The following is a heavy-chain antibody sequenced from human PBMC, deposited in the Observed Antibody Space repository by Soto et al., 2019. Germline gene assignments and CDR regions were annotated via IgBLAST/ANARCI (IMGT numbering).Heavy chain of an antibody. V-gene: IGHV3-30*03. CDR3: STHESDWHDHFDY. J-gene: IGHJ4*02. Sequence: QVQLVESGGGVVQPGRSLRLSCAASGFSFSSYGMHWVRQAPGKGLEWVAMISYDGTDEYYADSVKGRFTISRDNSKNAVYLQMNSLRAEDTAVYYCSTHESDWHDHFDYWGQGTLVTVSS. CDR2: ISYDGTDE. D-gene: IGHD1-1*01. CDR1: GFSFSSYG.